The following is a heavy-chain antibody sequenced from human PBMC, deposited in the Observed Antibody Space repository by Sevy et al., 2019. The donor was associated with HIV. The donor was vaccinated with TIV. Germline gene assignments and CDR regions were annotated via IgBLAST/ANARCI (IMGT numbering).Heavy chain of an antibody. CDR1: GFTFSSYG. V-gene: IGHV3-30*02. CDR3: AKTYCSSTSCHYYFDS. CDR2: IRYDGSNK. Sequence: GGSLRLSCAASGFTFSSYGMHWVRQAPGKGLEWVAFIRYDGSNKYYADSVKGRFTISRDNSKNTLYLQMNSLRAEDTAVYYCAKTYCSSTSCHYYFDSWGQGTLVTVSS. D-gene: IGHD2-2*01. J-gene: IGHJ4*02.